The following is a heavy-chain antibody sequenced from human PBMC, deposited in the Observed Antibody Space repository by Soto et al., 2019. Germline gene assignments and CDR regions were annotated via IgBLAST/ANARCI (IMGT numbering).Heavy chain of an antibody. Sequence: EVQLLESGGALVQPGGSLRLSCAASGFTFSSYAMSWVRQAPGKGLEWVAAISGSGGSTYNAYSVKGRFTISRDNTKNTMYLQMSSLRAEDTAVYYCAKTGVPYDFWSGYSHWGPGTLGTGSS. D-gene: IGHD3-3*01. V-gene: IGHV3-23*01. J-gene: IGHJ4*02. CDR3: AKTGVPYDFWSGYSH. CDR2: ISGSGGST. CDR1: GFTFSSYA.